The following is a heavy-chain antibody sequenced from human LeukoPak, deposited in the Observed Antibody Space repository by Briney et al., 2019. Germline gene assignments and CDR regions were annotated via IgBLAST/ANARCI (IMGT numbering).Heavy chain of an antibody. D-gene: IGHD4-17*01. Sequence: GGSLRLSCAASGFTFSDYYMSWIRQAPGKGLEWVSYISSSGSTIYYADSVKGRFTISRDNAKNSLYLQMNSLRAKDTAVYYCARARTVTTWESYFDYWGQGTLVTVSS. CDR2: ISSSGSTI. CDR3: ARARTVTTWESYFDY. J-gene: IGHJ4*02. CDR1: GFTFSDYY. V-gene: IGHV3-11*01.